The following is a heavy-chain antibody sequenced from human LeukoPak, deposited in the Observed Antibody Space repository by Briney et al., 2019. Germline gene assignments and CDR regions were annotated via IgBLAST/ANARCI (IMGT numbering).Heavy chain of an antibody. CDR1: GGSFSGYY. J-gene: IGHJ1*01. CDR2: INHSGST. Sequence: SETLSLTCAVYGGSFSGYYWSWIRQPPGKGLEWIGEINHSGSTNYNPSLKSRVTISVDTSKNQFSLKLSSVTAADTAVYYCARRYCSGGSCSDSQHWGQDTLVTVSS. D-gene: IGHD2-15*01. CDR3: ARRYCSGGSCSDSQH. V-gene: IGHV4-34*01.